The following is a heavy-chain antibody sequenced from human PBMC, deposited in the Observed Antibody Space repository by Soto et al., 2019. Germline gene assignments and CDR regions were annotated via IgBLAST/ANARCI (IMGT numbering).Heavy chain of an antibody. CDR3: ARDRRPRYCSGGSCYYYGMDV. CDR2: IWYDGSNK. CDR1: GFTFISYG. J-gene: IGHJ6*02. D-gene: IGHD2-15*01. V-gene: IGHV3-33*01. Sequence: PGGSLRLSCAASGFTFISYGIHCCRHSPFKWLEWVAVIWYDGSNKYYADSVKGRFTISRDNSKNTLYLQMNSLRAEDTAVYYCARDRRPRYCSGGSCYYYGMDVWGQGTTVTVSS.